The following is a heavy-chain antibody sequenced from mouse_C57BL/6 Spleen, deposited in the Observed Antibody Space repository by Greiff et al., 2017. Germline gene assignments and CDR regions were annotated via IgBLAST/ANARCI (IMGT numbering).Heavy chain of an antibody. Sequence: QVQLKESGAELVRPGASVTLSCKASGYTFTDYEMHWVKQTPVHGLEWIGAIDPETGGTAYNQKFKGKAILTAAKSSSTAYMELRSLTSEDSAVYYCTRYPVGYFDVWGTGTPVTVSS. CDR1: GYTFTDYE. D-gene: IGHD1-1*01. V-gene: IGHV1-15*01. CDR2: IDPETGGT. CDR3: TRYPVGYFDV. J-gene: IGHJ1*03.